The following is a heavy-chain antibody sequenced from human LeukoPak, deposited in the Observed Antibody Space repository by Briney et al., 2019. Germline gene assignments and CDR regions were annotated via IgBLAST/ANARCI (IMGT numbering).Heavy chain of an antibody. D-gene: IGHD6-13*01. CDR3: AARMDYSSSWYNAFDI. V-gene: IGHV4-59*01. CDR1: GGSISSYY. Sequence: PSETLSLTCTVSGGSISSYYWSWIRQPPGKGLEWIGYIYYSGSTNYNPSLKSRVTISVDTSKNQFSLKLSSVTAADTAVYYCAARMDYSSSWYNAFDIWGQGTMVTVSS. CDR2: IYYSGST. J-gene: IGHJ3*02.